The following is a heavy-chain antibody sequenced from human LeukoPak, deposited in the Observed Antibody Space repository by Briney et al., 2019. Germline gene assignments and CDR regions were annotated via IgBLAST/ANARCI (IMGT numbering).Heavy chain of an antibody. Sequence: PVRSLRLSCEPSLVMRCTYALYSVSEALGGRLLSGSVISYDGSNKYYADSVKGRFTISRDNSKNTLYLQMNSLRAEDTAVYYCARDPSRISFDWLSHFDYWGQGTLVTVSS. CDR2: ISYDGSNK. CDR1: LVMRCTYA. V-gene: IGHV3-30*11. J-gene: IGHJ4*02. D-gene: IGHD3-9*01. CDR3: ARDPSRISFDWLSHFDY.